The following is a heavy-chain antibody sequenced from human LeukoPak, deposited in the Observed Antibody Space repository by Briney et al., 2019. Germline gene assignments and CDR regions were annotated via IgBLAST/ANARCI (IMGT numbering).Heavy chain of an antibody. CDR1: GGSLSSGDYY. Sequence: SQTLCLTCTVSGGSLSSGDYYWSWIRQPPGKGLEWIGYIYYSGSISYNPSLKSRVTISVDTSKNQFALKLISVTAADTAVYYCARVHYYGSGSYEGGAFDIWGQGTIATVSS. V-gene: IGHV4-30-4*01. D-gene: IGHD3-10*01. CDR2: IYYSGSI. CDR3: ARVHYYGSGSYEGGAFDI. J-gene: IGHJ3*02.